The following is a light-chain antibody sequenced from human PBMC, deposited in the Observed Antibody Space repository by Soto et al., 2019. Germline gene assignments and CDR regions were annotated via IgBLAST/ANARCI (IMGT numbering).Light chain of an antibody. J-gene: IGKJ4*01. CDR3: QQVKSYPRT. Sequence: DVRFTQSPSSRSASVGNRGTITWRASQAITNNLAWYQQKPGNPPRLLIYEESTLHSGVPSRFSGRKVGTQFILAIDSLQPEDFAAYYCQQVKSYPRTFGGGTKVDIK. V-gene: IGKV1-9*01. CDR2: EES. CDR1: QAITNN.